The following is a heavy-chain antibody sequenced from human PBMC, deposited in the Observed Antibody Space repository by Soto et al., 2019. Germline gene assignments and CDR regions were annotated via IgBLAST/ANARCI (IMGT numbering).Heavy chain of an antibody. D-gene: IGHD5-12*01. J-gene: IGHJ6*02. CDR1: GFSFSSYA. CDR3: ARDGGIYVADYYYYGMDV. CDR2: ISYDGSNK. V-gene: IGHV3-30-3*01. Sequence: PGGSLRLSCAASGFSFSSYAMHWVRQAPGKGLEWVAVISYDGSNKYYADSVKGRFTISRDNSKNTLYLQMNSLRAEDTAVYYCARDGGIYVADYYYYGMDVWGQGTTVTVSS.